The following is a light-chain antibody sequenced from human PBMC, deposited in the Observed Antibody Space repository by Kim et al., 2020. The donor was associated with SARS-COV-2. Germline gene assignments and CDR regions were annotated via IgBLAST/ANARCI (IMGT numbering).Light chain of an antibody. J-gene: IGKJ1*01. CDR1: QNIANS. CDR3: QKYNSAPWT. V-gene: IGKV1-27*01. Sequence: ASIGDRVTITCRASQNIANSLAWYQQKPGKVPQVLIYGAATLQSGVPSRFSGSGSGTEFTLTIGSLQTVDVATYYCQKYNSAPWTFGPGTKVDIK. CDR2: GAA.